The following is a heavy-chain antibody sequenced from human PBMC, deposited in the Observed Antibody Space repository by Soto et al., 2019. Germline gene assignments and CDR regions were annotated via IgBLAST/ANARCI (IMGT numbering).Heavy chain of an antibody. CDR1: GDTFNKYA. D-gene: IGHD2-15*01. V-gene: IGHV1-69*01. Sequence: QVQLVQSGAEVKKPGSSVQVSCKASGDTFNKYAINWVRQAPGHGLEWMGGIIPLFGTPNYAQKFQGRVTITADESTSTAHMELRSLRSEDTAMYYCARDYGHDCSGGNCYFYFWGQGTLVTVSS. CDR3: ARDYGHDCSGGNCYFYF. J-gene: IGHJ4*02. CDR2: IIPLFGTP.